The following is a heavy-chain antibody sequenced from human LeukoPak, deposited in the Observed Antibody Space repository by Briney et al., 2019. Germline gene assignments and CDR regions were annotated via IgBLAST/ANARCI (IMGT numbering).Heavy chain of an antibody. CDR1: GGSISSGGYY. Sequence: SQTLSLTCTVSGGSISSGGYYWSWIRQHPGKGLEWIGYTYYSGSTYYNPSLKSRVTISVDTSKNQFSLKLSSVTAADTAVYYCARDRCSGGSCYKGKWLDPWGQGTLVTVSS. J-gene: IGHJ5*02. D-gene: IGHD2-15*01. CDR3: ARDRCSGGSCYKGKWLDP. V-gene: IGHV4-31*03. CDR2: TYYSGST.